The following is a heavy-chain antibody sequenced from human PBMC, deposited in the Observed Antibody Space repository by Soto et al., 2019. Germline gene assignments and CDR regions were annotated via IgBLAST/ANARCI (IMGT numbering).Heavy chain of an antibody. D-gene: IGHD5-12*01. CDR1: GGSVSSRSHF. Sequence: QVQLQESGPGLVKPSETLSVTCTVSGGSVSSRSHFWSWIRQPPGGGLQWIGYIFYSGSTNYNPSHKSRATLSVDTSRNQFSLRLTSVTAADTAFYYWARYDAESGSNKIDPWGQGNQITVSS. V-gene: IGHV4-61*01. CDR3: ARYDAESGSNKIDP. CDR2: IFYSGST. J-gene: IGHJ5*02.